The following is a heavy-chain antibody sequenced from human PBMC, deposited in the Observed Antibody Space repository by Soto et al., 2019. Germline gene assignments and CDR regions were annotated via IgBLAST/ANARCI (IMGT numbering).Heavy chain of an antibody. J-gene: IGHJ4*02. CDR1: AGSISSRPYF. D-gene: IGHD3-10*01. CDR2: IYYSGST. V-gene: IGHV4-39*01. CDR3: ARGRTTGVDY. Sequence: SETLSLTCTVSAGSISSRPYFWGWIRQPPGKGLEWIGNIYYSGSTYYNPSLKSRATISVDTSKNQFSLDLTRLTSDDTAVYYCARGRTTGVDYWGQGTLVTVSS.